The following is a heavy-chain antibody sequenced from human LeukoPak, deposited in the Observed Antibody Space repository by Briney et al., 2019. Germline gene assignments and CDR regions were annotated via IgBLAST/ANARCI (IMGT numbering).Heavy chain of an antibody. J-gene: IGHJ1*01. D-gene: IGHD6-19*01. Sequence: SETLSLTCTVSGGSISSYYWNWLRQPPGKGLEWIGYIYYSGSTNYNPSLKSRVTISVDTSKNQFSLKLSSVTAADTAVYYCARGGWYPESFQHWGQGALVTVSS. CDR3: ARGGWYPESFQH. V-gene: IGHV4-59*01. CDR1: GGSISSYY. CDR2: IYYSGST.